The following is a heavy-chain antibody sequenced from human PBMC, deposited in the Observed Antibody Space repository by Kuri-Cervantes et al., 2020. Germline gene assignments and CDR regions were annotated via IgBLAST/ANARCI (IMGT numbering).Heavy chain of an antibody. V-gene: IGHV1-18*01. CDR3: AREAKGSNWFDP. Sequence: ASVKVSCKASGYTFTSYGISWVRQAPGQGLEWMGWISAYNGNTNYAQKLQGRVTMTPDTSTSTAYMELSRLRSDDTAVYYCAREAKGSNWFDPWGQGTLVTVSS. D-gene: IGHD3-10*01. CDR1: GYTFTSYG. CDR2: ISAYNGNT. J-gene: IGHJ5*02.